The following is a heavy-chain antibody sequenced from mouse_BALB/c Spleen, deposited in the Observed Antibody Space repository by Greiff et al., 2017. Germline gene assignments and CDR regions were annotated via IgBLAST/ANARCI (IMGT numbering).Heavy chain of an antibody. V-gene: IGHV1-12*01. CDR2: IYPGNGDT. CDR1: GYTFTSYN. J-gene: IGHJ4*01. CDR3: ARDGPYAMDY. D-gene: IGHD2-3*01. Sequence: QVQLQQPGAELVKPGASVKMSCKASGYTFTSYNMHWVKQTPGQGLEWIGAIYPGNGDTSYNQKFKGKATLTADKSSSTAYMQLSSLTSEDSAVYYCARDGPYAMDYWGQGTSVTVSS.